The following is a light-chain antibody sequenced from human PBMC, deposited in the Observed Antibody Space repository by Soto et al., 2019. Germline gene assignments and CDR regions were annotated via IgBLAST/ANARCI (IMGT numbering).Light chain of an antibody. Sequence: EIVLTQSPVILSVSPGESVTLSCRASQSVTRNLAWHQLVPGQAPSLLVYHASVRATGIPARFSGSGSGTEFSLTISNLQSEVFSFYFCQKYHDSSPITFCSGPRLEIK. J-gene: IGKJ5*01. CDR1: QSVTRN. V-gene: IGKV3-15*01. CDR3: QKYHDSSPIT. CDR2: HAS.